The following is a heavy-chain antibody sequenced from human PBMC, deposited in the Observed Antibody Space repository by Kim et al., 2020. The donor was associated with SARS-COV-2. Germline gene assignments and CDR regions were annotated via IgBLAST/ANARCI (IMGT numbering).Heavy chain of an antibody. J-gene: IGHJ3*02. CDR3: ARLNSYGWGDAFDI. Sequence: PAVQGHVTISADTSTSTAYLQWSSLKASDTAMYYCARLNSYGWGDAFDIWGQGTMVTVSS. V-gene: IGHV5-51*01. D-gene: IGHD5-18*01.